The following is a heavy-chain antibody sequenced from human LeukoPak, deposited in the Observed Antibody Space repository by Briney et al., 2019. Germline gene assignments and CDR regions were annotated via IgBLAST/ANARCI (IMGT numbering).Heavy chain of an antibody. J-gene: IGHJ4*02. V-gene: IGHV1-2*02. Sequence: GASVKISCKASGYSFTAYYIDWVRQDRGQGLEWMGRINPSSGDTNYAQKFQGRVTMTRDTSISTAYMELTRLRSDDTAVYYCARLYNSGWAFDYWGQGTLVTVSS. CDR3: ARLYNSGWAFDY. CDR1: GYSFTAYY. D-gene: IGHD6-19*01. CDR2: INPSSGDT.